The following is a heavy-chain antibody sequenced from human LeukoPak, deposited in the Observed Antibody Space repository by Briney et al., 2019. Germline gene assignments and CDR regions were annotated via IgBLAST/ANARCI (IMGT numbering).Heavy chain of an antibody. V-gene: IGHV3-7*01. J-gene: IGHJ2*01. Sequence: GRSLRLSCAASGFTFSSYGMHWVRQAPGKGPEWVANIKQDGNEKYYVDSVKGRFTISRDNAETSLHLQMNSLRAEDTAVYYCARGGNHGDYWYFDLWGRGTLVTVSS. CDR2: IKQDGNEK. CDR3: ARGGNHGDYWYFDL. D-gene: IGHD4-17*01. CDR1: GFTFSSYG.